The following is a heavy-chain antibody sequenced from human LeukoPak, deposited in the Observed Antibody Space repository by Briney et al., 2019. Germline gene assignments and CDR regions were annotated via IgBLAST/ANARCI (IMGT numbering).Heavy chain of an antibody. CDR2: IFYSGST. Sequence: SETLSLTCTVSGGSISSTNFQWGWIRQPPGKGLEWIGSIFYSGSTYYNNPSLKSRLTISVDTSKNQFSLKLSSVTAADTAVYYCARDGYSSSWYGSLGWFDPWGQGTLVTVSS. D-gene: IGHD6-13*01. J-gene: IGHJ5*02. CDR3: ARDGYSSSWYGSLGWFDP. V-gene: IGHV4-39*07. CDR1: GGSISSTNFQ.